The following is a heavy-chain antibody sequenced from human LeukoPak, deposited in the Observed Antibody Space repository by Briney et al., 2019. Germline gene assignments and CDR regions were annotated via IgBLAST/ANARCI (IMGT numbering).Heavy chain of an antibody. V-gene: IGHV1-18*01. CDR3: ARETPNFYDSSGYYYFDY. Sequence: ASVKVSCKASGYTFTSYGISWVRQAPGQGLEWMGWISAYNGNTNYAQKLQGRVTMTTDTSTSTAYMELRSLRSDDTAVYYCARETPNFYDSSGYYYFDYWGQGTLVTVSS. CDR1: GYTFTSYG. CDR2: ISAYNGNT. D-gene: IGHD3-22*01. J-gene: IGHJ4*02.